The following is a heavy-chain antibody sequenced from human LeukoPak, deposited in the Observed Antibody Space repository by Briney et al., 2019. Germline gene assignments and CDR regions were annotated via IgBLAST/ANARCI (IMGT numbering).Heavy chain of an antibody. D-gene: IGHD3-22*01. J-gene: IGHJ5*02. Sequence: PGGSLRLSCAASGFTFSSYAMSWVRQAPGKGPEWVSAISGSGGSTYYADSVKGRFTISRDNSKNTLYLQMNSLRAEDTAAYYCAKDHYYDSSGRLGFDPWGQGTLVTVSS. V-gene: IGHV3-23*01. CDR3: AKDHYYDSSGRLGFDP. CDR2: ISGSGGST. CDR1: GFTFSSYA.